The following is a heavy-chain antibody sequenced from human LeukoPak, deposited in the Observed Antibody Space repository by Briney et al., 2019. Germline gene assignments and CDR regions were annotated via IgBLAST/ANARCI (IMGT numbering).Heavy chain of an antibody. CDR1: GFTFSSYS. Sequence: GGSLRLSCAASGFTFSSYSMIWVRQAPGKGLEWVSYISISSSSMYYADSMKGRITISRDNAKNSLYLQMNSLRAEDTAVYYCARETRVRWTDYWGQGILVTVSS. CDR2: ISISSSSM. CDR3: ARETRVRWTDY. D-gene: IGHD5-24*01. J-gene: IGHJ4*02. V-gene: IGHV3-21*01.